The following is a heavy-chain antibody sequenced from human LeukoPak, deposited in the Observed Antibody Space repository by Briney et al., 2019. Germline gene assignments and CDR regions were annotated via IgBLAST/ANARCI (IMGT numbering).Heavy chain of an antibody. CDR3: AKDRYSSGWANGFDI. D-gene: IGHD6-19*01. CDR2: ISSSSSDI. V-gene: IGHV3-48*01. Sequence: GGSLRLSCAASGFAFSSYGMNWVRQAPGKGLEWLSYISSSSSDIYYTDSVKGRFTISRDNSKNTLYLQMNSLRAEDTAVYYCAKDRYSSGWANGFDIWGQGTMVTVSS. J-gene: IGHJ3*02. CDR1: GFAFSSYG.